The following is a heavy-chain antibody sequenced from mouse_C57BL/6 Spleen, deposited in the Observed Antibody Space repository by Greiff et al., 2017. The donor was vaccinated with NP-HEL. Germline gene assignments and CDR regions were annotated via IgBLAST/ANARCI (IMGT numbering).Heavy chain of an antibody. J-gene: IGHJ2*01. CDR2: IYPGDGDT. CDR3: ARSRTVVATDY. Sequence: QVQLQQSGAELVKPGASMKISCKASGYAFSSYWMNWVKQRPGKGLEWIGQIYPGDGDTNYNGKFKGKATLTADKSSSTAYMQLSSLTSEDSAVYFCARSRTVVATDYWGQGTTLTVSS. V-gene: IGHV1-80*01. D-gene: IGHD1-1*01. CDR1: GYAFSSYW.